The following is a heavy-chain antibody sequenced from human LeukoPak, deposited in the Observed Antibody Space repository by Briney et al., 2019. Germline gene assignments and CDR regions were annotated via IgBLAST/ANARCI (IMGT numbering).Heavy chain of an antibody. Sequence: ASVKVSCKASGYTFTSYGISWVRQAPGQGLEWMGWISAYNGNTNYAQKLQGRVTMTTDTSTSTAYMELRSLRSDDTAVYYCARGLDLWYSSGWPEGHVAFDIWGQGTMVTVS. CDR3: ARGLDLWYSSGWPEGHVAFDI. J-gene: IGHJ3*02. D-gene: IGHD6-19*01. V-gene: IGHV1-18*01. CDR2: ISAYNGNT. CDR1: GYTFTSYG.